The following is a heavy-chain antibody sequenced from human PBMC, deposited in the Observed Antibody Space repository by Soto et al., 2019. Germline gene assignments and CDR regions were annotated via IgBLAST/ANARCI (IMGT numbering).Heavy chain of an antibody. V-gene: IGHV3-23*01. D-gene: IGHD2-2*01. CDR2: ISGSGGST. Sequence: PGGSLRLSCAASGFTFSSYAMSWVRQAPGKGLEWVSAISGSGGSTYYADSVKGRFTISRDNSKNTLYLQMNSLRAEDTAVYYCAKVSTSSLALGGFDYWGQGTLVTVSS. CDR1: GFTFSSYA. CDR3: AKVSTSSLALGGFDY. J-gene: IGHJ4*02.